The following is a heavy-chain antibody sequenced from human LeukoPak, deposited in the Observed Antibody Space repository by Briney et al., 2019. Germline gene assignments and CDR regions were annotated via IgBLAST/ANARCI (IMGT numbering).Heavy chain of an antibody. CDR3: AKPSESIAARPRWGFDC. J-gene: IGHJ4*02. Sequence: GGSLRLSCAASGFTFSSYAMSWVRQAPGKGLEWVSAISGSGGSTYYADSVKGRFTISRDNSKNTLYLQMNSLRAEDTAVYYCAKPSESIAARPRWGFDCWGQGTLVTVSS. V-gene: IGHV3-23*01. CDR1: GFTFSSYA. CDR2: ISGSGGST. D-gene: IGHD6-6*01.